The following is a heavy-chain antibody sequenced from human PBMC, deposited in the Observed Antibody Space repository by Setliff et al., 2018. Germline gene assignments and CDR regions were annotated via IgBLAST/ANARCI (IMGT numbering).Heavy chain of an antibody. CDR1: GSAISSGHY. Sequence: SETLSLTCAVPGSAISSGHYWGWIRQPPGKGLEWIGSFRPSGKTYYNPSLNSRVTISVDTSKKQFSLKVTSVTAADTAVYYCVRDAGDGYGVDAYAGGGFDFWGQGTMVTVSS. J-gene: IGHJ3*01. CDR2: FRPSGKT. V-gene: IGHV4-38-2*02. D-gene: IGHD4-17*01. CDR3: VRDAGDGYGVDAYAGGGFDF.